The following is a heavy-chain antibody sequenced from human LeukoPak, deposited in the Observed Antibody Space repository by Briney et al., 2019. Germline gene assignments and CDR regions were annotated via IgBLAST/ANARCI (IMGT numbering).Heavy chain of an antibody. Sequence: SETLSLTCTVSGGSISNSSPYYWSWIRQPPGKGLEWIGEINHSGSTNYNPSLKSRVTISVDTSKNQFSLKLSSVTAADTAVYYCARGRAGYDSSGSLDYWGQGTLVTVSS. CDR2: INHSGST. J-gene: IGHJ4*02. CDR3: ARGRAGYDSSGSLDY. V-gene: IGHV4-39*07. CDR1: GGSISNSSPYY. D-gene: IGHD3-22*01.